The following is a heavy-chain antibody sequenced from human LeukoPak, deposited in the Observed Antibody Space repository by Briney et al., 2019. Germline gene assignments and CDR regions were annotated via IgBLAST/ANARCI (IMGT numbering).Heavy chain of an antibody. Sequence: PSETLSLTCTVSGGSISSSSYYWGWIRQPPGNGLEWIGSIYYSGSTYYNPSLKSRVTISVDTSKNQFSLKLSSVTAADTAVYYCARDRQQLVRYAFDIWGQGTMVTVSS. V-gene: IGHV4-39*07. CDR2: IYYSGST. D-gene: IGHD6-13*01. CDR3: ARDRQQLVRYAFDI. J-gene: IGHJ3*02. CDR1: GGSISSSSYY.